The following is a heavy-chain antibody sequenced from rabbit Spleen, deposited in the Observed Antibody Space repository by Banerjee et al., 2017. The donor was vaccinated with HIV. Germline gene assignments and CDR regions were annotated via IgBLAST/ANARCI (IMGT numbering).Heavy chain of an antibody. CDR3: ARDTSSSFSSYGMDL. V-gene: IGHV1S40*01. CDR2: IYAGSSGTT. Sequence: QSLEESGGGLVQPEGSLTLTCTASGFTLSSSYWMCWVRQAPGKGLEWIGCIYAGSSGTTYYATWAKGRFTISKTSSTTVTLQLTRLTAADTATYFCARDTSSSFSSYGMDLWGQGTLVTVS. D-gene: IGHD1-1*01. CDR1: GFTLSSSYW. J-gene: IGHJ6*01.